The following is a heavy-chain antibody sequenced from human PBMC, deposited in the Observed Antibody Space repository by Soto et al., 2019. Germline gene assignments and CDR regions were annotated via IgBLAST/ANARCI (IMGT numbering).Heavy chain of an antibody. CDR3: ARSFSLGYCSSTSCSYGMDV. CDR2: INAGNGNT. CDR1: GYTFTSYA. V-gene: IGHV1-3*01. D-gene: IGHD2-2*01. J-gene: IGHJ6*02. Sequence: ASVKVSCKASGYTFTSYAMHWVRQAPGQRLEWMGWINAGNGNTKYSQKFQGRVTITRDTSASTAYTELSSLRSEDTAVYYCARSFSLGYCSSTSCSYGMDVWGQGTTVTVSS.